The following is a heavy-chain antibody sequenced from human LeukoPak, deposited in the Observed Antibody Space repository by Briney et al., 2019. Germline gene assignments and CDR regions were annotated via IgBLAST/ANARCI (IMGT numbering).Heavy chain of an antibody. D-gene: IGHD3-22*01. CDR3: AREADDSSGNF. CDR1: GFTFSSYG. Sequence: GRSLRLSCAASGFTFSSYGMHWVRQAPGKGLEWVSYISSSGSTIYYADSVKGRFTISRDNAKNSLYLQMNSLRAEDTAVYYCAREADDSSGNFWGQGTLVTVSS. V-gene: IGHV3-48*04. CDR2: ISSSGSTI. J-gene: IGHJ4*02.